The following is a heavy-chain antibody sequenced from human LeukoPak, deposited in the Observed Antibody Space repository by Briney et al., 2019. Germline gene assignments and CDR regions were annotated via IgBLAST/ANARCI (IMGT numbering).Heavy chain of an antibody. Sequence: SETLSLTCSVSGGSVSSSHYYWGWIRQPPGEGLQWIGNIYYSGSTYYNPSLESRVTISLDTSKNYFSLKLGSVTAADTAVYYCARQVSVYYYYYMDVWGKGTAVTVSS. CDR3: ARQVSVYYYYYMDV. CDR2: IYYSGST. D-gene: IGHD5/OR15-5a*01. J-gene: IGHJ6*03. CDR1: GGSVSSSHYY. V-gene: IGHV4-39*01.